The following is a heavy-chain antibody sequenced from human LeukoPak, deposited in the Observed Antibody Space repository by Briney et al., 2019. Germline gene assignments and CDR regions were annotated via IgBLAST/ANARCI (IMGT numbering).Heavy chain of an antibody. CDR1: GGSISSYY. V-gene: IGHV4-59*01. Sequence: PSETLSLTCTVSGGSISSYYWSWIRQPPGKGLEWIGYIYYSGSTNYNPSLKSRVTISVDTSKSQFSLKLSSVTAADTAVYYCARGYCTNGVCYTAYYYYYMDVWGKGTTVTVSS. CDR3: ARGYCTNGVCYTAYYYYYMDV. CDR2: IYYSGST. D-gene: IGHD2-8*01. J-gene: IGHJ6*03.